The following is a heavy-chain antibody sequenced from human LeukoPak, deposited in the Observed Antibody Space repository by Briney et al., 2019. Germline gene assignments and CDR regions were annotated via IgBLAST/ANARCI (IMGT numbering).Heavy chain of an antibody. CDR2: ISSSSSYI. CDR3: ASQGEYYDRHVDY. V-gene: IGHV3-21*01. J-gene: IGHJ4*02. CDR1: GITFTSSS. Sequence: GGSLRLSCAASGITFTSSSMTWVRQAPGKGLEWVSSISSSSSYIYFADSLKGRFTISRDNAKNSLYLQMNSLRAEDTAVYYCASQGEYYDRHVDYWGQGTLVTVSS. D-gene: IGHD3-22*01.